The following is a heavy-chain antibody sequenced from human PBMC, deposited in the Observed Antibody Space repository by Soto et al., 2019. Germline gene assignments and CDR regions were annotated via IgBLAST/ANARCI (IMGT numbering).Heavy chain of an antibody. J-gene: IGHJ4*02. V-gene: IGHV3-23*01. Sequence: GGSLRLSCAASGFTFSSYAMKWVRQAPGKGLEWVSLISESGTITFYADSVKGRFTISRDNSKSTVYLQVSSLGAEDTAMYYCAKGKSGSCYSSLDFWGQGTPVTVSS. CDR3: AKGKSGSCYSSLDF. CDR1: GFTFSSYA. D-gene: IGHD2-15*01. CDR2: ISESGTIT.